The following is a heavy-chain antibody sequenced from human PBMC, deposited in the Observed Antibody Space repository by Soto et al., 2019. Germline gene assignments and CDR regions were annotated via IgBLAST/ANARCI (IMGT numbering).Heavy chain of an antibody. CDR2: INAGNGNT. CDR1: GYTFTSYA. V-gene: IGHV1-3*01. CDR3: ARGERLYRYIDL. Sequence: ASVKVSCKASGYTFTSYAMHWVRQAPGQRLEWMGWINAGNGNTKYSQKFQGRVTITRDTSASTAYMELSSLRSEDTAVYYCARGERLYRYIDLWGRGTLLTVSS. J-gene: IGHJ2*01.